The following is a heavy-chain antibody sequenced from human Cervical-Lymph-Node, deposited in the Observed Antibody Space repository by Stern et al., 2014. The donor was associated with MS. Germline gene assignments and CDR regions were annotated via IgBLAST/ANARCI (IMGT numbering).Heavy chain of an antibody. Sequence: VQLVESGGGLVRPGGSLRLSCAASGFTFTDSYINWIRQAPGKGLEWVSYISASGSTIYVADSVKGRFTISRDNAKESVYLQMNSLRVEDTAMYYCARERDGADYWGQGTLVTVSS. J-gene: IGHJ4*02. CDR1: GFTFTDSY. D-gene: IGHD5-24*01. CDR2: ISASGSTI. CDR3: ARERDGADY. V-gene: IGHV3-11*01.